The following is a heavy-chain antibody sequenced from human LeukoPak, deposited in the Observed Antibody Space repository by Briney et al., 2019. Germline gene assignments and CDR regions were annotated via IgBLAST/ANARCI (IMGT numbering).Heavy chain of an antibody. D-gene: IGHD2-15*01. Sequence: ETLSLTCTVSGGSISSYYWSWIRQPPGKGLEWVSSMGPTGDTYYLDSVKGRFSLSRDTSKSTMSLQMTTLRADDTAVYFCAKATPYGTTWAGGFDLWGQGTMVTVSS. J-gene: IGHJ3*01. V-gene: IGHV3-23*01. CDR2: MGPTGDT. CDR3: AKATPYGTTWAGGFDL. CDR1: GGSISSYY.